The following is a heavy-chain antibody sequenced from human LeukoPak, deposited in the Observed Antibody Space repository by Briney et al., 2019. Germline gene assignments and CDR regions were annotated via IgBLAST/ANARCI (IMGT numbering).Heavy chain of an antibody. J-gene: IGHJ3*02. V-gene: IGHV1-18*01. CDR2: ISAYNGNT. Sequence: ASVKVSCKASGYTFTSYGISWVRQAPGQGLEWMGWISAYNGNTNYAQKLQGRVTMTTDTSTSTAYMELRSLGSDDTAVYYCARDKVVGFLEWLSLDAFDIWGQGTMVTVSS. CDR1: GYTFTSYG. D-gene: IGHD3-3*02. CDR3: ARDKVVGFLEWLSLDAFDI.